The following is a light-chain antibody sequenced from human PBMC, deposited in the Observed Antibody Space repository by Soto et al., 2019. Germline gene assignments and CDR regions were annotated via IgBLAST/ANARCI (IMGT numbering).Light chain of an antibody. Sequence: DNQMTQSPSSLSASVGDRVTITCRASQSISNYLNWYQQKPGKAPNLLIYAASSLQSGVPSRFSGSGSGTDFTLTISSLQPEDFATYYCRQSYSTPFTFGPGTKVDSK. CDR1: QSISNY. CDR3: RQSYSTPFT. J-gene: IGKJ3*01. CDR2: AAS. V-gene: IGKV1-39*01.